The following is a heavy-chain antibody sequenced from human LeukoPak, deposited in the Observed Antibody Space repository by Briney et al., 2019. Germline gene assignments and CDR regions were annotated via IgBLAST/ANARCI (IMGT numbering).Heavy chain of an antibody. V-gene: IGHV3-43*01. Sequence: PGGSLRLSCAASGFTFDRYTMYWVRQVPGKGLEWVSLITRDGSGTYYADSVKGRFTISRDNSKKSLYLQMNSLRIEDTALYYCAKDRAIIREDYYVDVWGKGTTVTVSS. CDR1: GFTFDRYT. J-gene: IGHJ6*03. CDR3: AKDRAIIREDYYVDV. D-gene: IGHD5-24*01. CDR2: ITRDGSGT.